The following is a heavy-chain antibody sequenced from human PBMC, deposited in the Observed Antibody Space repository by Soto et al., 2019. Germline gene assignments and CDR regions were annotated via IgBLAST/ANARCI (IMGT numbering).Heavy chain of an antibody. V-gene: IGHV3-48*02. Sequence: EVQLVESGGGLVQPGGSLRLSCAASGFTFSSYGMNWVRQAPGKGLVWVSYISSSGSTIYYAESVRGRFSISRDNAKNSLYLQMDSLRDEDTAVYFCADDEDGDSDCGSWGQGTLVTVSS. CDR3: ADDEDGDSDCGS. CDR2: ISSSGSTI. J-gene: IGHJ4*02. D-gene: IGHD4-17*01. CDR1: GFTFSSYG.